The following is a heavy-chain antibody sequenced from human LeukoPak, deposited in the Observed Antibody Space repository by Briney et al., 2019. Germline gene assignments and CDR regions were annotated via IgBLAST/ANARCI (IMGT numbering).Heavy chain of an antibody. CDR2: ISYDGSNK. CDR1: GFTFSSYM. D-gene: IGHD1-14*01. J-gene: IGHJ4*02. CDR3: AKDGITNSTWYFDY. V-gene: IGHV3-30*18. Sequence: GGSLRLSCAASGFTFSSYMMSWVRQAPGKGLEWVAVISYDGSNKYYADSVKGRFTISRDNSKNTLYLQMNSLRAEDTAVYYCAKDGITNSTWYFDYWGQGTLVTVSS.